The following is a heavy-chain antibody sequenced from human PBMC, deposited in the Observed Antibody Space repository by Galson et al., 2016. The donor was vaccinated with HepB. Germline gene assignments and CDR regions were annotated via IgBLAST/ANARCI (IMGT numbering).Heavy chain of an antibody. Sequence: SVKVSCTASGYTFTSYGISWVRQAPGQGLEWMGLISVDNGNYNSAPKLEGRVTMTTDSSTNTDYMEHRSLRSDDTAVYCCARDEARGPLARYFDFWGRGTLVTVSS. J-gene: IGHJ4*02. CDR3: ARDEARGPLARYFDF. D-gene: IGHD3-16*01. V-gene: IGHV1-18*04. CDR1: GYTFTSYG. CDR2: ISVDNGNY.